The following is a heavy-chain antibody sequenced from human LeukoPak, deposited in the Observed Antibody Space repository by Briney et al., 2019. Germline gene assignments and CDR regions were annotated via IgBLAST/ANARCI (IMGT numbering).Heavy chain of an antibody. CDR2: TYYRSKWYN. CDR3: ARSRGYYDILTGYDALYYFDY. J-gene: IGHJ4*02. CDR1: GDSVSSNSAA. Sequence: SQTLSLTCAISGDSVSSNSAAWNWIRQSPSRGLEWLGRTYYRSKWYNDYAVSVKSRITINPDTSKNQFPLQLNSVTPEDTAVYYCARSRGYYDILTGYDALYYFDYWGQGTLVTVSS. D-gene: IGHD3-9*01. V-gene: IGHV6-1*01.